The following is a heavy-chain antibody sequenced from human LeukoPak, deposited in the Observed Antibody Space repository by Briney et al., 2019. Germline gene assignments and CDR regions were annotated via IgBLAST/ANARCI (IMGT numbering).Heavy chain of an antibody. Sequence: GGSLRLSCPASGFTFNNYFMRWVRQAPGQGLVLVSRITSDGSGTNYADSVNGRFTISRDNAKNTLYLQMNSLRVEDTAVYYCVNLGYCTTSSCQPWGQGTLVTVSS. CDR3: VNLGYCTTSSCQP. J-gene: IGHJ4*02. V-gene: IGHV3-74*01. D-gene: IGHD2-2*01. CDR1: GFTFNNYF. CDR2: ITSDGSGT.